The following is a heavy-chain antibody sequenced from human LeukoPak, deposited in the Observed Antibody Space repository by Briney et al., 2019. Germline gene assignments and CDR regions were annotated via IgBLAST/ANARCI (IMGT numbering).Heavy chain of an antibody. CDR3: ARDFSLVRGTHYYVMDV. V-gene: IGHV4-61*01. Sequence: SETLSLTCTVSGGSVSSDSYYRSWIRQPPEKGLEWIGYIYDSGSTDYNPSLKSRVTISVDTSKNQFSLRLSSVTAADTAVYYCARDFSLVRGTHYYVMDVWGQGTTVTVSS. CDR2: IYDSGST. J-gene: IGHJ6*02. CDR1: GGSVSSDSYY. D-gene: IGHD3-10*01.